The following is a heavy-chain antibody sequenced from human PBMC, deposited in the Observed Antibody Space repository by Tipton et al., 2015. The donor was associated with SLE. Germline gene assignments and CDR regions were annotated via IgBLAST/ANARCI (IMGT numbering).Heavy chain of an antibody. CDR3: ARALYDYYGMDV. CDR2: IRYDGSNK. V-gene: IGHV3-30*02. Sequence: SLRLSCAASGFNFSSYGMHWVRQAPGKGLEWVAFIRYDGSNKYYADSVKGRFTISRDNSKNTLYLQMNSLRAEDTAVYYCARALYDYYGMDVWGQGTTVPVSS. CDR1: GFNFSSYG. J-gene: IGHJ6*02.